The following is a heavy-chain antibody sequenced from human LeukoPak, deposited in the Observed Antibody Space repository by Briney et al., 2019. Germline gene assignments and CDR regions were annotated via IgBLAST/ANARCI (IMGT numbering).Heavy chain of an antibody. CDR2: INHSGST. CDR1: GGSFSGYY. D-gene: IGHD3-10*01. CDR3: ARVGADGSGFLFDY. Sequence: SETLSLTCAVYGGSFSGYYWSWIRQPPGKGLEWIGEINHSGSTNYNPSLKSRVTISVDTSKNQFSLKLSSVTAADTAVYYCARVGADGSGFLFDYWGQGTLVTVSS. J-gene: IGHJ4*02. V-gene: IGHV4-34*01.